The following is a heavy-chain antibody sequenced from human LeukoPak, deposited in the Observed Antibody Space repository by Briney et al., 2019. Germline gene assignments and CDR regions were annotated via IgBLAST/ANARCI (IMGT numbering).Heavy chain of an antibody. CDR1: GGSISSGGDY. CDR2: IYYTGTT. Sequence: PSETLSLTCTVSGGSISSGGDYWSLIRQHPGKGLEWIGYIYYTGTTYYNPSLKSRLTIPVDTSTNQFSLKLSSVTAADTAVYYCARLSGTYGEGFDYWGQGTLVTVSS. J-gene: IGHJ4*02. D-gene: IGHD3-10*01. CDR3: ARLSGTYGEGFDY. V-gene: IGHV4-31*03.